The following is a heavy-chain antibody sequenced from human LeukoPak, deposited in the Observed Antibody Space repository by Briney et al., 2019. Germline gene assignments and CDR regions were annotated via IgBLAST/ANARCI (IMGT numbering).Heavy chain of an antibody. Sequence: GGSLRLSCAASGFTFSSYAMSWVRQAPGKGLVWISRISKDGSSTNYADSVKGRFTTSRDNAKNTLYLQMNSLRAEDTAVYYCATYNWESEADYWGQGTLVTVSS. CDR3: ATYNWESEADY. CDR2: ISKDGSST. D-gene: IGHD1-20*01. V-gene: IGHV3-74*01. CDR1: GFTFSSYA. J-gene: IGHJ4*02.